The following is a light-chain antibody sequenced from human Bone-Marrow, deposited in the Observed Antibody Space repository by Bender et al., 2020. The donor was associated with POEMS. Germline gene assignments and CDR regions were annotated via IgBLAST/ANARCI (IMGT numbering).Light chain of an antibody. Sequence: SYEVTQPPSVSVSPGQTASITCSGDDLGDKYVAWYQQKPGQSPVLVIYQDTKRPSGIPERFSGSNSGNTATLTIRGTQAMAESDYYCQAWDTYSVVFGGGTKLTVL. CDR3: QAWDTYSVV. V-gene: IGLV3-1*01. CDR2: QDT. CDR1: DLGDKY. J-gene: IGLJ2*01.